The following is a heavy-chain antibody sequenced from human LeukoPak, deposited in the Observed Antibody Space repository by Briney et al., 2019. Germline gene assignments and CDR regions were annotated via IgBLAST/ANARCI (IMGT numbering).Heavy chain of an antibody. J-gene: IGHJ4*02. CDR1: GGSISSSSYY. D-gene: IGHD3-16*01. V-gene: IGHV4-39*01. CDR2: IYYSGST. Sequence: SETLSLTCTVSGGSISSSSYYWGWIRQPPGKGLEWIGSIYYSGSTYYNPSLKSRVTISVDTSKNQFSLKLSSVTAADTAVYYCARRWRGTPNTGFDYWGQGTLVTVSS. CDR3: ARRWRGTPNTGFDY.